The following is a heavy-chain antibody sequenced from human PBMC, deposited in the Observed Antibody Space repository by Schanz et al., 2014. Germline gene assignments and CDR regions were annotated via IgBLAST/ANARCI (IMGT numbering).Heavy chain of an antibody. D-gene: IGHD5-12*01. CDR2: IGYLGDT. CDR1: GFTLSNSD. CDR3: ASPSGYSDYGTYFDF. V-gene: IGHV3-13*01. Sequence: EVQLVESGGGLVQPGGSLRLSCAASGFTLSNSDMHWVRQGTGKGLEWVSTIGYLGDTYYPDSVEGRFTISRDNSRNTLYLQINSLRTEDTAVYYCASPSGYSDYGTYFDFWGQGTLVTVSS. J-gene: IGHJ4*02.